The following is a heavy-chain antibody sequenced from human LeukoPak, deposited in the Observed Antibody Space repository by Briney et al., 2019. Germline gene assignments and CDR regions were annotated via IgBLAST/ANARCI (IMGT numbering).Heavy chain of an antibody. J-gene: IGHJ4*02. V-gene: IGHV4-59*01. Sequence: SETLSLTCTVSGGSISSYYWSWIRQPAGKGLEWIAYIHYSGSTNYNPSLKSRVTISVDTSKNQFSLKLSSVTAADTAVYYCARMVSNFSPYFDHWGQGTLVTVSS. CDR1: GGSISSYY. D-gene: IGHD5-18*01. CDR3: ARMVSNFSPYFDH. CDR2: IHYSGST.